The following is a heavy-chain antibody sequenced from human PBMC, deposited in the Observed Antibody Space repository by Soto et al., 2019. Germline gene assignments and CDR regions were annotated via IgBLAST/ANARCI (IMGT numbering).Heavy chain of an antibody. CDR3: ARVSPYNWFDP. Sequence: ADTLSLTCTVSGCSISSYYWSWIRQPPGEGLEWIGYIHYSGSTNYNPPLKSRVTISVDTSKNQFSLKLSSVTAADTAVYYCARVSPYNWFDPWGQGTLVTVSS. CDR2: IHYSGST. V-gene: IGHV4-59*01. J-gene: IGHJ5*02. CDR1: GCSISSYY.